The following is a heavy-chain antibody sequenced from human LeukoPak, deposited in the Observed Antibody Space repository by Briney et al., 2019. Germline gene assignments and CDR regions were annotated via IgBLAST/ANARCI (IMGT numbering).Heavy chain of an antibody. CDR1: GYSISSIHC. J-gene: IGHJ3*02. V-gene: IGHV4-38-2*02. CDR2: ICQSGST. CDR3: ARHAIGNYYDSSGYHQAFDI. D-gene: IGHD3-22*01. Sequence: PSETLSLTCTVSGYSISSIHCWGWIRQPPGKGLEWIGSICQSGSTYYSPSLKSRVILSLDTSKNQFSLRLSSVTAADTAVYYCARHAIGNYYDSSGYHQAFDIWGQGTMVTVSS.